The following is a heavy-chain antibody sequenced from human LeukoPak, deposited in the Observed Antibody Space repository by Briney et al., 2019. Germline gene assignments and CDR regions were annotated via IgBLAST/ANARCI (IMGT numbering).Heavy chain of an antibody. Sequence: SETLSLTCTVSGYSISSGYYWGWIRQPPGKGLEWIGSIYHSGSTYYNPSLKSRVTISVDTSKNQFSLKLSSVTAADTAVYYCARGRFYGSGSYYNPFDYWGQGTLVTVSS. CDR2: IYHSGST. V-gene: IGHV4-38-2*02. D-gene: IGHD3-10*01. J-gene: IGHJ4*02. CDR3: ARGRFYGSGSYYNPFDY. CDR1: GYSISSGYY.